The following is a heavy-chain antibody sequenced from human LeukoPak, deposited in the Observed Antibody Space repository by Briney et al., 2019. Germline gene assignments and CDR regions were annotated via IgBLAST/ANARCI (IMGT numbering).Heavy chain of an antibody. CDR1: GGTFSSYA. V-gene: IGHV1-69*05. CDR3: ARQDQYCSSTSCYFELTDY. D-gene: IGHD2-2*01. CDR2: IIPIFGTA. J-gene: IGHJ4*02. Sequence: SVKVSCKASGGTFSSYAISWVRQAPGQGLEWMGGIIPIFGTANYAQKFQGRVTMTTDTSTSTAYMELRSLRSDDTAVYYCARQDQYCSSTSCYFELTDYWGQGTLVTVSS.